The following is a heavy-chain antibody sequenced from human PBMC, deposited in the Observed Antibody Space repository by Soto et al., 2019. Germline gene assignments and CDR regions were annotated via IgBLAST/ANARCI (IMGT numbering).Heavy chain of an antibody. D-gene: IGHD6-6*01. CDR1: GYSFTSYW. CDR2: IDPSDSYT. Sequence: GESLKISCKGSGYSFTSYWISWVRQMPGKGLEWMGRIDPSDSYTNYSPSFQGHVTISADKSISTAYLQWSSLKASDTAMYYCAIHIAARPLLVYWGQGTLVTVSS. J-gene: IGHJ4*02. V-gene: IGHV5-10-1*01. CDR3: AIHIAARPLLVY.